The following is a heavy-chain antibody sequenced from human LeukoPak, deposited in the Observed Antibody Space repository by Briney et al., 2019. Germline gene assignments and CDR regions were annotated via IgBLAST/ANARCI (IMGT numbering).Heavy chain of an antibody. D-gene: IGHD3-16*01. CDR1: GFTFSSYW. CDR3: ARDWALAFDY. CDR2: IKQDGSEK. V-gene: IGHV3-7*05. J-gene: IGHJ4*02. Sequence: GGSLRLSCAASGFTFSSYWMSWVRQAPGKGLEGVANIKQDGSEKYYVDSVNGRFTISRDNAKNSLYLQMNSLRGEDAAVYYCARDWALAFDYWGQGTLVTVSS.